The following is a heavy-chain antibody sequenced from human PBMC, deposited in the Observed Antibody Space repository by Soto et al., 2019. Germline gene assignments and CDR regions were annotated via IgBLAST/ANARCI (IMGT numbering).Heavy chain of an antibody. V-gene: IGHV4-59*01. D-gene: IGHD4-17*01. CDR3: ARTYGDSFDY. J-gene: IGHJ4*02. CDR2: IYYSGST. CDR1: GGSIRSYY. Sequence: PSDTLSLTCTVSGGSIRSYYWSWIRQPPGKGLEWIGNIYYSGSTSYNPSLKSRVTISVDTSKNQFSLKLSSVTAADTAVYYCARTYGDSFDYWGQGTLVTVSS.